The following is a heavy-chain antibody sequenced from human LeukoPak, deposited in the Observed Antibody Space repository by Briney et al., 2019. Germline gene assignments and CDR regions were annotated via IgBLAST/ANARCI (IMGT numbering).Heavy chain of an antibody. V-gene: IGHV3-7*01. CDR1: GFTFSSYW. J-gene: IGHJ2*01. CDR2: IKQDGSEK. D-gene: IGHD1-26*01. CDR3: ASLLGATYDWYFDL. Sequence: GGSLRLSCAASGFTFSSYWMSWVRQAPGKGLEWVANIKQDGSEKYYVDSVKGRFTISRDNAKSSLYLQMNSLRAEDTAVYYCASLLGATYDWYFDLWGRGTLVTVSS.